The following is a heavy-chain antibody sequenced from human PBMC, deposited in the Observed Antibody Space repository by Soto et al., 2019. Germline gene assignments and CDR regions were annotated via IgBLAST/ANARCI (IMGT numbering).Heavy chain of an antibody. D-gene: IGHD3-22*01. CDR1: GFTFSNAW. CDR2: IKSKTDGGTT. V-gene: IGHV3-15*01. J-gene: IGHJ4*02. CDR3: TKHMGDDSSGYIDY. Sequence: EVQLVESGGGLVKPGGSLRLSCAASGFTFSNAWMSWVRQAPGKGLEWVGRIKSKTDGGTTDYAAPVKGRFTISRDDSKNTLYPQMNSLKTEDTAVYYCTKHMGDDSSGYIDYWGQGTLVTVSS.